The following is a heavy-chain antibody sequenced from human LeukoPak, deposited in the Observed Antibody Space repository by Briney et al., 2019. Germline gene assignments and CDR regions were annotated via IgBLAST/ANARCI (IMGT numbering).Heavy chain of an antibody. CDR1: GGTFSSYA. CDR3: ARFSVEAFDI. Sequence: GASVKVSCKASGGTFSSYAISWVRQAPGQGLEWMGGIIPIFGTANYAQKFQGRVTITADESTNTAYMELSSLRSEDTAVYYCARFSVEAFDIWGQGTMVTVSS. V-gene: IGHV1-69*13. CDR2: IIPIFGTA. J-gene: IGHJ3*02.